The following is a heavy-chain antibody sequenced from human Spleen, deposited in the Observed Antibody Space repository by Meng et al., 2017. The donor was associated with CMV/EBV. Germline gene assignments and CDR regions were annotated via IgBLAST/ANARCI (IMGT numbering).Heavy chain of an antibody. CDR2: LSAHNSNT. J-gene: IGHJ4*02. Sequence: ASVKVSCKASGYTFTSYGITWVRQAPGQGIEWLGWLSAHNSNTNLAQKFQGRVTISRDNSKNTLYLQMNSLRAEDTAVYYCARGRLNLDYWGQGTLVTVSS. CDR3: ARGRLNLDY. V-gene: IGHV1-18*01. D-gene: IGHD2-21*01. CDR1: GYTFTSYG.